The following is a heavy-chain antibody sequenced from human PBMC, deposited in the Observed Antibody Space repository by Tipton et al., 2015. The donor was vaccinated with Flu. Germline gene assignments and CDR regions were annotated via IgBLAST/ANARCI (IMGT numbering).Heavy chain of an antibody. CDR1: GFTFDDYA. J-gene: IGHJ4*02. CDR2: ISWNSGSI. D-gene: IGHD2-15*01. Sequence: SLRLSCAASGFTFDDYAMHWVRQAPGKGLEWVSGISWNSGSIGYADSVKGRFTISRDNAKNSLYLQMNSLRAEDTALYYCAKDVKDVVAAPFDYWGQGTLVTVSS. V-gene: IGHV3-9*01. CDR3: AKDVKDVVAAPFDY.